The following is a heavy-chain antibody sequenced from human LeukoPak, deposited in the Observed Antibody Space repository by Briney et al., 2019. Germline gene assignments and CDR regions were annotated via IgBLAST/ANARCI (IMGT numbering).Heavy chain of an antibody. CDR2: VSGSGGST. J-gene: IGHJ4*02. CDR3: AKKEQIVVVPAALDFDY. V-gene: IGHV3-23*01. D-gene: IGHD2-2*01. Sequence: GGSLRLSCAASGFVFSSYAMSWVRQAPGKGLEWVSAVSGSGGSTYYADSVKGRSTISRDNSKNTLYLQMNSLRAEDTAVYYCAKKEQIVVVPAALDFDYWGQGTLVTVSS. CDR1: GFVFSSYA.